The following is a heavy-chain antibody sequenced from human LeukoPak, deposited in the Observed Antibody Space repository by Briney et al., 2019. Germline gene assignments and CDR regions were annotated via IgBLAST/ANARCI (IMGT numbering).Heavy chain of an antibody. V-gene: IGHV4-59*01. CDR1: GGSIRNYY. J-gene: IGHJ4*02. CDR3: ASRKLGNDY. Sequence: SETLSLTCTVSGGSIRNYYWSWIRQSPGKGLEWIGYIYYTGSTSYNPSLKSRVTMSADTSKNEFSLKLNSVTAADTAVYYCASRKLGNDYWGQGTLVTVSS. CDR2: IYYTGST. D-gene: IGHD7-27*01.